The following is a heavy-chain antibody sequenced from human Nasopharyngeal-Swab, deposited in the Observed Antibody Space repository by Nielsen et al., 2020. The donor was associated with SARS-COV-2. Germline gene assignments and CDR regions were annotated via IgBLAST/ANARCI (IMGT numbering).Heavy chain of an antibody. CDR3: AREGLLFGVVITPYYYYGMDV. D-gene: IGHD3-3*01. CDR1: GFTLSKYG. V-gene: IGHV3-23*01. Sequence: GGSLRLSCVGSGFTLSKYGMSWVRQAPGKGLEWVAFMSGSGATTYYADSVKGRLTISRDNSENTVYLQMNSLKTEDTAVYYCAREGLLFGVVITPYYYYGMDVWGQGTTVTVSS. J-gene: IGHJ6*02. CDR2: MSGSGATT.